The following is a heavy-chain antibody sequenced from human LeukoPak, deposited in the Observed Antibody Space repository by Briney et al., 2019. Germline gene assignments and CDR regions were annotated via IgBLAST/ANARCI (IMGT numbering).Heavy chain of an antibody. CDR2: IGGSGGGT. D-gene: IGHD6-19*01. CDR1: GFAFSVYA. J-gene: IGHJ4*02. V-gene: IGHV3-23*01. Sequence: PGRSLRLSCAASGFAFSVYAMHWVRQAPGKGLEWVSTIGGSGGGTFYADSVKGRFTISRDNSKNTLYLQMNSLRVDDTAVYYCAKGSSSGWSKFDYWGQGTLVTVSS. CDR3: AKGSSSGWSKFDY.